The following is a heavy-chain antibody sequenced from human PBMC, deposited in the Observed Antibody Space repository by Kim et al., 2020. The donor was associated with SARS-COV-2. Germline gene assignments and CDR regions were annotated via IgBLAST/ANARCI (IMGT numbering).Heavy chain of an antibody. CDR3: AREAFATGWFDP. V-gene: IGHV3-21*01. Sequence: GGSLRLSCAASGFTFSSYSMNWVRQAPGKGLEWVSSISSSSSYIYYADSVKGRFTISRDNAKNSLYLQMNSLRAEDTAVYYCAREAFATGWFDPWGQGTLVTVSS. CDR1: GFTFSSYS. J-gene: IGHJ5*02. D-gene: IGHD3-10*01. CDR2: ISSSSSYI.